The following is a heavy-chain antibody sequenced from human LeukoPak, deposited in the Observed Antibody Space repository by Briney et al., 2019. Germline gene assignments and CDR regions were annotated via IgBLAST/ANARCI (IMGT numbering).Heavy chain of an antibody. CDR1: NVSISGYY. J-gene: IGHJ4*02. CDR3: AGSRYCSGGTCYATFDY. D-gene: IGHD2-15*01. V-gene: IGHV4-4*07. CDR2: IYTSGST. Sequence: SETLSLTCTVSNVSISGYYWSWIRQPAGKGLEWIGRIYTSGSTNYNPSLKSRVTMSVDTSKNHFSLKLSSVTAADTALYYCAGSRYCSGGTCYATFDYWGQGTLVTVSS.